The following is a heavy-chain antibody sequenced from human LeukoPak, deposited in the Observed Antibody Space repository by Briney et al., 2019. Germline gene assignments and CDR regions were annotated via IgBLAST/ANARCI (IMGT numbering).Heavy chain of an antibody. CDR3: ARGLYDSSGSPRDY. V-gene: IGHV4-39*07. CDR1: GGSISSSSYY. D-gene: IGHD3-22*01. Sequence: PSETLSLTCTVSGGSISSSSYYWGWIRQPPGKGLEWIGSIYYSGSTYYNPSLESRVTISVDTSKNQFSLKLSSVTAADTAVYYCARGLYDSSGSPRDYWGQGTLVTVSS. CDR2: IYYSGST. J-gene: IGHJ4*02.